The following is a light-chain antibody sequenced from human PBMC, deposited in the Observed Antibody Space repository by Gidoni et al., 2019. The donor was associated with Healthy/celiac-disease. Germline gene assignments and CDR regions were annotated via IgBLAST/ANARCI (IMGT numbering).Light chain of an antibody. Sequence: PSTLSASVGDRVTITCRASQSISSWLAWYQQKPGKAPKLRIYDASSLESGVPSRFSGSGSGTEFTLTISSLQPDDFATYYCQQYNSYSPETFGQGTKVEIK. V-gene: IGKV1-5*01. CDR2: DAS. CDR1: QSISSW. J-gene: IGKJ1*01. CDR3: QQYNSYSPET.